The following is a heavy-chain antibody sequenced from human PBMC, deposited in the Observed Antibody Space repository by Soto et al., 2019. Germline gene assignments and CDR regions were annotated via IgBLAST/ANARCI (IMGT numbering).Heavy chain of an antibody. CDR2: IDPSDSYT. D-gene: IGHD1-1*01. V-gene: IGHV5-10-1*01. Sequence: PGESLKISCKGSGYSFTSYWISWVRQMPGKGLEWMGRIDPSDSYTNYSPSFQGHVTISADKSISTAYLQWSSLKASDTAMYYCARPVTAKKTSFNFDYWGQGTLVTVSS. CDR3: ARPVTAKKTSFNFDY. CDR1: GYSFTSYW. J-gene: IGHJ4*02.